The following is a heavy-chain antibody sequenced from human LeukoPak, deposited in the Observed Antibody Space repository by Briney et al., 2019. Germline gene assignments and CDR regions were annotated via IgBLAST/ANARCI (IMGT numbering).Heavy chain of an antibody. D-gene: IGHD3-16*02. Sequence: PSETLSLTCAVYGGSFSGYYWSWIRQPPGKGLEWIGEINHSGSTNYNPSLKSRVTISVDTSKNQFSLKLSSVTAADTAVYYCARHHDYVWGSYRYLPWFDHWGQGTLVTVSS. J-gene: IGHJ5*02. V-gene: IGHV4-34*01. CDR1: GGSFSGYY. CDR3: ARHHDYVWGSYRYLPWFDH. CDR2: INHSGST.